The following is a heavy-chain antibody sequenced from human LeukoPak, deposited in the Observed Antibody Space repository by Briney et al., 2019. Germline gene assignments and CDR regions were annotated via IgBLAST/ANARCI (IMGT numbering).Heavy chain of an antibody. J-gene: IGHJ4*02. CDR3: ARPYYDIWSAYVY. D-gene: IGHD3-3*01. CDR2: ISNGGGST. Sequence: GGSLRLACAASGFTFSSYAMHWVRQAPGKGLEYVSAISNGGGSTHYANSVKGRFTISRDNSKNTLYLQMGSLRAEDMAVYYCARPYYDIWSAYVYWGQGTLVTVSS. CDR1: GFTFSSYA. V-gene: IGHV3-64*01.